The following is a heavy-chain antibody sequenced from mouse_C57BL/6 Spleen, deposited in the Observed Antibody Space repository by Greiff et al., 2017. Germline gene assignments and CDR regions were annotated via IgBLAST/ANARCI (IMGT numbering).Heavy chain of an antibody. Sequence: QVQLKESGPELVKPGASVKISCKASGYSFTSYYIHWVKQRPGQGLEWIGWIYPGSGNTKYNEKFKGKATLTADTSSSTAYMQLSSLTSEDSAVYYCARWVPITTAFDYWGQGTTLTVSS. J-gene: IGHJ2*01. CDR1: GYSFTSYY. CDR3: ARWVPITTAFDY. D-gene: IGHD1-1*01. CDR2: IYPGSGNT. V-gene: IGHV1-66*01.